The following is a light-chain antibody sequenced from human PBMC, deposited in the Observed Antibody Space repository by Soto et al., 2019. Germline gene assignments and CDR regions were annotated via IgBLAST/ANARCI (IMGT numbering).Light chain of an antibody. CDR2: AAS. J-gene: IGKJ1*01. CDR3: QQTYSTPPWT. V-gene: IGKV1-39*01. Sequence: DIQMTQSPSTLSGSVGERVPITGRASQTISSWLAWYQQNPGKAPTLLIYAASSLQSGVPSRFSGSGSGTDFTLTISRLQPEDFATYYCQQTYSTPPWTFGQGTKV. CDR1: QTISSW.